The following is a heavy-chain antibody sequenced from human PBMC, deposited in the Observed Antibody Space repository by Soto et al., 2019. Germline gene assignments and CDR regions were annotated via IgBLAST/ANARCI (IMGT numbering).Heavy chain of an antibody. V-gene: IGHV3-30-3*01. J-gene: IGHJ4*02. CDR1: GFTFSSYA. Sequence: GGSLRLSCAASGFTFSSYAMHWVRQAPGKGLEWVAVISYDGSNKYYADSVKGRFTISRDNSKNTLYLQMNSLRAEDTAVYYCASSMGSSGYYYSLGYWGQGTLVTVSS. CDR2: ISYDGSNK. D-gene: IGHD3-22*01. CDR3: ASSMGSSGYYYSLGY.